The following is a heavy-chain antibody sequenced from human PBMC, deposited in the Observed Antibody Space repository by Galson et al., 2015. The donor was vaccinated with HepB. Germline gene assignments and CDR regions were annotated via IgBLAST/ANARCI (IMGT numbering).Heavy chain of an antibody. J-gene: IGHJ4*02. CDR3: ASLNGNSC. D-gene: IGHD4-23*01. CDR2: INPSGGST. CDR1: GYTFTSYY. V-gene: IGHV1-46*01. Sequence: SVKVSCKASGYTFTSYYMHWVRQAPGQGLEWMGIINPSGGSTNYAQKFQGRVTITADKSTSTAYVELSSLRSEDTAVYYCASLNGNSCWGQGTLVTVSS.